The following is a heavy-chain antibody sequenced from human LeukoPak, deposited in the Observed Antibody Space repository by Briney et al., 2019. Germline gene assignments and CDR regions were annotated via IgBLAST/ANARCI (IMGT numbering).Heavy chain of an antibody. CDR1: GGSFGGYY. CDR3: ARQYYDILTGYYKFDY. J-gene: IGHJ4*02. V-gene: IGHV4-34*01. Sequence: SETLSLTCAVYGGSFGGYYWSWIRQPPGKGLEWIGEINHSGSTNYNPSLKSRVTISVDTSKNQFSLKLSSVTAADTAVYYCARQYYDILTGYYKFDYWGQGTLVTVSS. CDR2: INHSGST. D-gene: IGHD3-9*01.